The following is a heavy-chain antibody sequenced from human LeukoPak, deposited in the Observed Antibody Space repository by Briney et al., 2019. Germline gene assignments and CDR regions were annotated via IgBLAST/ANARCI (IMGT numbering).Heavy chain of an antibody. CDR3: AKDDSFGVVSGFDP. CDR2: ISGSGGST. V-gene: IGHV3-23*01. CDR1: GFTFSSYA. J-gene: IGHJ5*02. Sequence: GGSLRPSCAASGFTFSSYAMSWVRQAPGKGLEWVSAISGSGGSTYYADSVKGRFTISRDNSKNTLYLQMNSLRAEDTAVYYCAKDDSFGVVSGFDPWGQGTLVTVSS. D-gene: IGHD3-3*01.